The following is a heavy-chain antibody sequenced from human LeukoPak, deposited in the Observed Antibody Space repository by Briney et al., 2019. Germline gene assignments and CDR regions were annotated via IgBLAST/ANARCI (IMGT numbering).Heavy chain of an antibody. CDR2: LYDSGNT. J-gene: IGHJ3*02. V-gene: IGHV4-59*01. D-gene: IGHD4-17*01. CDR3: ARVKMTTVTIDAFDI. CDR1: GVSISRYY. Sequence: PSETLSLTCTVSGVSISRYYWSWIRQPPGKGLEWIGYLYDSGNTNYNPSLKSRVTISVDTSKNQLSLKLSSVTTADTAVYYCARVKMTTVTIDAFDIWGQGTMVTVSS.